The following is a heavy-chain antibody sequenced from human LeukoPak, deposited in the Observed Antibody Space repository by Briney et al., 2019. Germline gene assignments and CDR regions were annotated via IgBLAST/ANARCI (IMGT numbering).Heavy chain of an antibody. Sequence: GGSLRLSCAASGFTFSDYYMSWIRQAPGKGLEWVSYISSSGSTIYYADSVKGRFTISRDNAKNSLYLQMNSLRAEDTAVYYCARDSQEDIVVVPAWFDPWGQGTLVTVSS. D-gene: IGHD2-2*01. CDR3: ARDSQEDIVVVPAWFDP. CDR1: GFTFSDYY. CDR2: ISSSGSTI. J-gene: IGHJ5*02. V-gene: IGHV3-11*04.